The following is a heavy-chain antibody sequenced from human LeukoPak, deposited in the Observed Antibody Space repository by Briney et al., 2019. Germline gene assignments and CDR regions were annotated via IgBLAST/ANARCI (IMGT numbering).Heavy chain of an antibody. CDR2: ISGSGGST. V-gene: IGHV3-23*01. CDR3: AKDKTMGYYGSGSFCFDY. Sequence: GGSLRLSCAASGFSFSNYAMSWVRQAPGKGLERVSGISGSGGSTYYADSVKGRFTISRDNSKNTLYLQMNSLRAEDTAVYYCAKDKTMGYYGSGSFCFDYWGQGTLVTVSS. J-gene: IGHJ4*02. D-gene: IGHD3-10*01. CDR1: GFSFSNYA.